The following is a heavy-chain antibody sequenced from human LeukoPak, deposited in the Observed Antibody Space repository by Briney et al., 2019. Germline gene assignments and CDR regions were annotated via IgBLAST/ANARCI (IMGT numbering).Heavy chain of an antibody. CDR2: TSSDLNVK. Sequence: GGSLRLSCAASGFTFRNYVIHWVRQAPGKGLEWVTVTSSDLNVKLYADSVKGRFTISRDNSRSTLYLQMNSLRPEDTAIYYCAREGYYGSGSPPSLYFDYWGQGTLVTVSS. CDR3: AREGYYGSGSPPSLYFDY. J-gene: IGHJ4*02. CDR1: GFTFRNYV. D-gene: IGHD3-10*01. V-gene: IGHV3-30-3*01.